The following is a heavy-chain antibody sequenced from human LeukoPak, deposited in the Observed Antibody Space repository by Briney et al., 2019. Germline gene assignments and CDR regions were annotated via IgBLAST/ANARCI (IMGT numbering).Heavy chain of an antibody. J-gene: IGHJ4*02. V-gene: IGHV4-39*07. CDR3: ARDCSSTSCYEY. Sequence: SETLSLTCTVSGGSISRSSYYWGWIRQPPGKGLEWIGSIYYSGSTYYNPSLKSRVTISVDTSKNQFSLKLSSVTAADTAVYYCARDCSSTSCYEYWGQGTLVTVSS. CDR1: GGSISRSSYY. D-gene: IGHD2-2*01. CDR2: IYYSGST.